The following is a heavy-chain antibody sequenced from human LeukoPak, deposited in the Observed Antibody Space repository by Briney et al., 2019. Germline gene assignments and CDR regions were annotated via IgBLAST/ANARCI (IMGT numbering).Heavy chain of an antibody. Sequence: PSETLSLTCAVSGGSFSDFYWSWIRQAPGKGLEWIGEIDHGGSTNYNPSVKSRVTISVDKSKKQFSLKLGSVTAADTAVYYCARGIPAYSSSWYYFDYWGEGTLVTVSS. D-gene: IGHD6-13*01. CDR2: IDHGGST. J-gene: IGHJ4*02. CDR1: GGSFSDFY. V-gene: IGHV4-34*01. CDR3: ARGIPAYSSSWYYFDY.